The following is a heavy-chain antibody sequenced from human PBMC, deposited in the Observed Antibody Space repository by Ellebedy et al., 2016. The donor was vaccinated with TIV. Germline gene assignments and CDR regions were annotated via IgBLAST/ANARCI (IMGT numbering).Heavy chain of an antibody. CDR1: GFIFEDHA. Sequence: GGSLRLSXAAFGFIFEDHAMHWVRQAPGKGLEWISLITWDGAIMNYADSVKGRFTISRDNSSLRAEDTAVYYCARDIIGGVPDYFDDWGQGTLVTVSS. V-gene: IGHV3-43*01. J-gene: IGHJ4*02. D-gene: IGHD3-16*01. CDR2: ITWDGAIM. CDR3: DYFDD.